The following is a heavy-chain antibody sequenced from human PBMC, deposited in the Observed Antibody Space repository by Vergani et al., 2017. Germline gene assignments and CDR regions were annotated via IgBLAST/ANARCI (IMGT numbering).Heavy chain of an antibody. CDR2: IYYSGST. D-gene: IGHD5-12*01. CDR1: GGSISSGGYY. Sequence: QVQLQESGPGLVKPSQTLSLTCTVSGGSISSGGYYWSWIRQHPGKGLEWIGYIYYSGSTSYNPSLKSRVTISVDTSKNQLSLKLMSVTAADTAVYYCARGVYGGYDLYFQHWGQGTLVTVSS. J-gene: IGHJ1*01. CDR3: ARGVYGGYDLYFQH. V-gene: IGHV4-31*03.